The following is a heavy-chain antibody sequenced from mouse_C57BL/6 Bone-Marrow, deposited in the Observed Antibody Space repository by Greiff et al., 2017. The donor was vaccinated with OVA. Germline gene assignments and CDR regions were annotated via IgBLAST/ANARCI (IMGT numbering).Heavy chain of an antibody. CDR3: ATGGSFAY. V-gene: IGHV1-50*01. CDR2: IDPSDSYT. J-gene: IGHJ3*01. Sequence: VQLQQSGAELVKPGASVKLSCKASGYTFTSYWMQWVKQRPGQGLEWIGEIDPSDSYTNYNQKFKGKATLTVDTSSSTAYMQLSSLTSEDSAVYYCATGGSFAYWGQGTLVTVSA. D-gene: IGHD4-1*01. CDR1: GYTFTSYW.